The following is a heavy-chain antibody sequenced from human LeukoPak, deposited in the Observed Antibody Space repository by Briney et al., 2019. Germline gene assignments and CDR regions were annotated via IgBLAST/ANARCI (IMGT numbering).Heavy chain of an antibody. Sequence: GRSLRLSCVASGFPFFSYGMHWVRQAPGKGLERVAAISSDGNNQNYADSVKGRFTITRDNSKSTLYLQMTGLRVEDTAVYYCVKGRLRSPDPNWLHPWGPGTLVTVSS. V-gene: IGHV3-30*18. J-gene: IGHJ5*02. CDR3: VKGRLRSPDPNWLHP. CDR1: GFPFFSYG. CDR2: ISSDGNNQ.